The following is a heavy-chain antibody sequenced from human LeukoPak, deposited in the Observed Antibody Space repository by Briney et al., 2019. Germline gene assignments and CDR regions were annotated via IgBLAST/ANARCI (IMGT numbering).Heavy chain of an antibody. J-gene: IGHJ4*02. CDR2: IDQDGSAD. CDR3: ARGGVPFAECAY. Sequence: GGSLRLSCAASGFTLRTSWMSWVRQAPGEGLEWVANIDQDGSADYYADSVKGRFTISRDNGKNSLYLQMSNLRAEDTAVYFCARGGVPFAECAYWGRGTLVTVSS. D-gene: IGHD2-8*02. V-gene: IGHV3-7*04. CDR1: GFTLRTSW.